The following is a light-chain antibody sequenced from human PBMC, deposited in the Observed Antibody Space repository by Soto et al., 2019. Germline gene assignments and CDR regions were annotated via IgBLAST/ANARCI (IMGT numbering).Light chain of an antibody. V-gene: IGKV3-15*01. CDR3: QQYNNWPQT. CDR1: QSVSSN. CDR2: GVS. J-gene: IGKJ1*01. Sequence: EIVMTQSPATLSVSPGERATLSCRASQSVSSNLAWYQQKPGQAPRLLIYGVSTRATGIPARFSGNGSGTEFTLTISLLQSEDFAVYYCQQYNNWPQTFGQGTKVEIK.